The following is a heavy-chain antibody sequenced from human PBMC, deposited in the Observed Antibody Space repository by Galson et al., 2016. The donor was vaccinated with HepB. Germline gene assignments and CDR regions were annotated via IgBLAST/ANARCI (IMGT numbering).Heavy chain of an antibody. CDR2: IRGKAYSYAT. CDR3: LRHVQGLGWFDP. Sequence: SLRLSCAASGFDFSVSAMHWVRQASGKGLEWVGRIRGKAYSYATTYAASVTGRFTIPRDDSKNTAYLQMNSLKTEDAAVYYCLRHVQGLGWFDPWGQGALVIVSS. CDR1: GFDFSVSA. J-gene: IGHJ5*02. D-gene: IGHD3-16*01. V-gene: IGHV3-73*01.